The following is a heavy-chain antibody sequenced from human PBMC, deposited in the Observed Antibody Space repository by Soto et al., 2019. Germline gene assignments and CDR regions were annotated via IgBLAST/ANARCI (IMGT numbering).Heavy chain of an antibody. D-gene: IGHD3-22*01. V-gene: IGHV2-5*01. CDR1: GFSLSTSGVG. Sequence: QITLKESGPTLVKPTQTLTLTCTFSGFSLSTSGVGVGWIRQPPGKALEWLTLIYWNDDKRYSPCLKIMLTINKDNYKIRVVLRMTHIDTLDTATSYCAHDSNYDSSGYSLGAFDIWGLGSMVTVSS. CDR3: AHDSNYDSSGYSLGAFDI. J-gene: IGHJ3*02. CDR2: IYWNDDK.